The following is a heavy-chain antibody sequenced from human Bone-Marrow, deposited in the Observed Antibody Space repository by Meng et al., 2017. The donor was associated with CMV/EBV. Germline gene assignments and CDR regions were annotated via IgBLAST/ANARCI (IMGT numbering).Heavy chain of an antibody. V-gene: IGHV3-21*01. D-gene: IGHD3-3*01. CDR2: ISSSSSYI. CDR3: ARLIYYDFWSGYHYGMDV. Sequence: GGSLRLSCAASGFTFSSYSMNWVRQAPGKGLEWVSSISSSSSYIYYADSLKGRFTISRDNAKNSLYLQMNSLRAEDTAVYYCARLIYYDFWSGYHYGMDVWGKGTTVTVSS. CDR1: GFTFSSYS. J-gene: IGHJ6*04.